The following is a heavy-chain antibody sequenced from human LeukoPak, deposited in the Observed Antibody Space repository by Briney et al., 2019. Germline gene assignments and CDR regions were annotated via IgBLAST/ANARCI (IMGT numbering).Heavy chain of an antibody. CDR2: IYTSGST. J-gene: IGHJ4*02. D-gene: IGHD3-22*01. Sequence: SETLSLTCTVSGGSISSYYWSWIWQPAGRGLEWIGRIYTSGSTNYNPSLKSRVTISVDTSKNQFSLKLSSVTAADTAVYYCASSYYDSSGYPYWGQGTLVTVSS. V-gene: IGHV4-4*07. CDR1: GGSISSYY. CDR3: ASSYYDSSGYPY.